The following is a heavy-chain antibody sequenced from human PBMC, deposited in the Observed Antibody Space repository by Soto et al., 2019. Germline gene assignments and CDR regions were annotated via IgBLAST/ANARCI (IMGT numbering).Heavy chain of an antibody. J-gene: IGHJ6*02. V-gene: IGHV3-30-3*01. D-gene: IGHD5-12*01. Sequence: QVQLVESGGGVVQPGRSLRLSCAASGFTFSSYAMHWVRQAPGKGLEWVAVISYDGSNKHYADSVKGRFTISRDNSKNTLYLQMNSLRAEDTAVYYCARDRYSGYDVFYYYYGMDVWGQGTTVTVSS. CDR2: ISYDGSNK. CDR1: GFTFSSYA. CDR3: ARDRYSGYDVFYYYYGMDV.